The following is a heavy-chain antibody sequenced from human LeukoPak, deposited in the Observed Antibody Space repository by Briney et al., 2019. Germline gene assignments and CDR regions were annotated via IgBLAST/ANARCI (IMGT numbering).Heavy chain of an antibody. V-gene: IGHV1-18*01. J-gene: IGHJ5*02. CDR2: ISAYNGNT. D-gene: IGHD3-16*01. CDR1: GYTFTSYG. CDR3: ARDSPDYDYAWETGP. Sequence: ASVKVSCKASGYTFTSYGISWVRQAPGQGLEWMGWISAYNGNTNYAQKLQGRVTMTTDTSTSTAYMELRSLRSDDTAVYYCARDSPDYDYAWETGPWGQGTLVTVSS.